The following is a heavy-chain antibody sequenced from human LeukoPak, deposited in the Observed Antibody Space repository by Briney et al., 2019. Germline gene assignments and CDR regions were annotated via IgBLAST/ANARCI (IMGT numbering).Heavy chain of an antibody. V-gene: IGHV4-59*01. CDR2: IYYSGST. D-gene: IGHD4-11*01. Sequence: PSETLSLTCTVSGGSISSYYWSWIRQPPGKGLEWIGYIYYSGSTNYNPSLKSRVTISVDTSKNQFSLKLSSVTAADTAVYYCAREGDYSKGLGNWFDTWGQGTLVTVS. CDR1: GGSISSYY. CDR3: AREGDYSKGLGNWFDT. J-gene: IGHJ5*02.